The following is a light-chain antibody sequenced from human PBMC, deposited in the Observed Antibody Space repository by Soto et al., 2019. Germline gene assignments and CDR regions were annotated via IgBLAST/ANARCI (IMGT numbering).Light chain of an antibody. CDR1: QSISSY. CDR2: AAS. Sequence: DXQMTQSPSSLSASVGDRVPIPCRASQSISSYLNWYQQKPGKAPKLLIYAASSLQSGVPSRFSGSGSGTDFTLTISSLQPEDFATYYCQQSYSTLPLTFGGGTKVDIK. CDR3: QQSYSTLPLT. V-gene: IGKV1-39*01. J-gene: IGKJ4*01.